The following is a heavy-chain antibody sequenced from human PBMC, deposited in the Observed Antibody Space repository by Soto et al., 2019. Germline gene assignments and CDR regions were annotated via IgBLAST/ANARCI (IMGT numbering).Heavy chain of an antibody. CDR3: ARVLYHASRSDSPYAMDV. D-gene: IGHD3-10*01. J-gene: IGHJ6*02. CDR2: VSTLFGAA. CDR1: GGSLKGFG. Sequence: QVQLVQSGAEVRKPGSSVKVSCKASGGSLKGFGIGWVRQAPGQGLEWMGGVSTLFGAANYAQKFQARVTIIAGASTSAVDMDLSSLTSEDTALYCCARVLYHASRSDSPYAMDVWGQGTPFTVSS. V-gene: IGHV1-69*01.